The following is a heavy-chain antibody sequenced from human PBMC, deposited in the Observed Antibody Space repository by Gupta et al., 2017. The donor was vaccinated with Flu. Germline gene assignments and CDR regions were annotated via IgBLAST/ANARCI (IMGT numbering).Heavy chain of an antibody. CDR1: GASISRHY. CDR2: ISDSGST. Sequence: QVQLQESGPGLVKPSETLSLTCTVSGASISRHYWSWIRQPPGKGLEWIGDISDSGSTNYNPSLKTRVTVSVDTSKNELSLRLSSVTAADTAVYYCATSYVSGWTGVFDFWGQGTMVTVSS. J-gene: IGHJ3*01. V-gene: IGHV4-59*08. D-gene: IGHD6-19*01. CDR3: ATSYVSGWTGVFDF.